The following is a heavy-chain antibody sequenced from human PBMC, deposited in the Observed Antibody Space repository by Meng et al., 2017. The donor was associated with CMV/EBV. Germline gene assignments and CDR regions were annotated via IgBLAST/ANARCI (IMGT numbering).Heavy chain of an antibody. D-gene: IGHD3-22*01. J-gene: IGHJ4*02. Sequence: ASVKVSCKASGYTLTGYFIHWVRQAPGQGLEWMGWINPKTGGTNYAQNFQGRVTMTRDTSISTGYMELRGLRSDDTAMYYCARALPTHFYDNSRYGFDYWGRGTLVTVSS. CDR2: INPKTGGT. V-gene: IGHV1-2*02. CDR1: GYTLTGYF. CDR3: ARALPTHFYDNSRYGFDY.